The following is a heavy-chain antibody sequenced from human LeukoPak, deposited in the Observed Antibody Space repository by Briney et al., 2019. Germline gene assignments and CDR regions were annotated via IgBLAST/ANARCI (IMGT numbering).Heavy chain of an antibody. CDR3: AKAPVTTCSGAYCYPFDY. Sequence: PGGFLRLSCAASGFTLSSYAMSWVRQGPGKGLEWVSAISVSGNTYHADSVKGRFTISRDSSKNTLYLQMNSLRAEDAAVYYCAKAPVTTCSGAYCYPFDYWGQGTLVTVSS. CDR1: GFTLSSYA. D-gene: IGHD2-15*01. CDR2: ISVSGNT. V-gene: IGHV3-23*01. J-gene: IGHJ4*02.